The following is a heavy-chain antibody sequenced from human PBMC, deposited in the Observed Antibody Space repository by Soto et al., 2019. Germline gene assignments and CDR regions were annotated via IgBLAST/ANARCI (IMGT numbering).Heavy chain of an antibody. V-gene: IGHV4-39*01. J-gene: IGHJ4*02. CDR1: GGSISSVSDY. Sequence: SETLSLTCTVSGGSISSVSDYWGWIRQPPGKGLEWIGSIYHSGSTYYNPSLKRRVTISVDASKGQFSLNLRSVTAADTAVYYCARHLGPILTFDHLGQGVLVTVSS. CDR2: IYHSGST. D-gene: IGHD2-2*02. CDR3: ARHLGPILTFDH.